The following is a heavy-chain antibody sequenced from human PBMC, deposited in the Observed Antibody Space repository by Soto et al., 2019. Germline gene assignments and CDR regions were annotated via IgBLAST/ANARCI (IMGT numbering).Heavy chain of an antibody. Sequence: ASVKVSCKASGYTFTSYYMHWVRQAPGQGLEWMGIINPSGGSTRYAQKFQVRVTMTRDTSTSTVYMELSSLRSGDTAVYYCARGLIYDSSGYYFDYWGQGTLVTVSS. J-gene: IGHJ4*02. CDR3: ARGLIYDSSGYYFDY. V-gene: IGHV1-46*01. CDR2: INPSGGST. CDR1: GYTFTSYY. D-gene: IGHD3-22*01.